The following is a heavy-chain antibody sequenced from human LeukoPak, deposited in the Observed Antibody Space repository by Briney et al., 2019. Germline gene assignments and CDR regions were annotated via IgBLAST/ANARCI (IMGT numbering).Heavy chain of an antibody. Sequence: SGPTLVKPTQTLTLTCTFSGFSLSTSGVGVGWIRQPPGKALEWLALIYWDDDKRYSPSLKSRLTITKDTSKNQVVLTMTNMDPVDKAPYYRAHNPPSVLAVAGAFDYWGQGTLVTVSS. CDR2: IYWDDDK. D-gene: IGHD6-19*01. J-gene: IGHJ4*02. V-gene: IGHV2-5*02. CDR1: GFSLSTSGVG. CDR3: AHNPPSVLAVAGAFDY.